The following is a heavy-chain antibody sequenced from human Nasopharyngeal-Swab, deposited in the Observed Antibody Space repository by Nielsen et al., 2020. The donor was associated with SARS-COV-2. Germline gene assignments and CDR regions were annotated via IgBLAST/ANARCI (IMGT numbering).Heavy chain of an antibody. V-gene: IGHV3-48*04. CDR2: ISSSSSTI. Sequence: GGSLRLSCAASGFTFSSYSMNWVRQAPGKGLEWVSYISSSSSTIYYADSVKGRFTISRDNAKNSLYLQMNSLRAEDTAVYYCARDPITMVQGGLNWFDPWGQGTLVTVSS. J-gene: IGHJ5*02. CDR1: GFTFSSYS. CDR3: ARDPITMVQGGLNWFDP. D-gene: IGHD3-10*01.